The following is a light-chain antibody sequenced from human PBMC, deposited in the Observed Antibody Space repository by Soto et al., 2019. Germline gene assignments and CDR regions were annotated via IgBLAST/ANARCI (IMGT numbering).Light chain of an antibody. CDR3: QRYDSYPLS. CDR1: QSISSW. CDR2: KAS. V-gene: IGKV1-5*03. J-gene: IGKJ4*01. Sequence: DLQMTHSPSTLSASVGDRVTVTCRASQSISSWLAWYQQKPGKAPKLLIYKASSLESGDPSRFSGSGSGTEFTLTISSLQPDDFATYYCQRYDSYPLSFGGGTKVDIK.